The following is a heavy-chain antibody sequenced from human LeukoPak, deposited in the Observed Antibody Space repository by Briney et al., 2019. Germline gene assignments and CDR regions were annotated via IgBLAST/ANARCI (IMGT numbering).Heavy chain of an antibody. Sequence: ASVKVSCKASGYTFTDYYMHWVRQAPGQGLEWMGWINPNSGGTNYAQKLQGRVTMTTDTSTSTAYMELRSLRSDDTAVYYCARGGDYYDSSGYSRLFDYWGQGTLVTVSS. CDR1: GYTFTDYY. D-gene: IGHD3-22*01. CDR2: INPNSGGT. V-gene: IGHV1-2*02. CDR3: ARGGDYYDSSGYSRLFDY. J-gene: IGHJ4*02.